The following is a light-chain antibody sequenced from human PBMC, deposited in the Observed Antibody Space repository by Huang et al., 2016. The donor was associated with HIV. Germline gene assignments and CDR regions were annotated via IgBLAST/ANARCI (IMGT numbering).Light chain of an antibody. CDR2: GGS. V-gene: IGKV3-15*01. CDR1: QNIADN. CDR3: QQYYSWPRT. J-gene: IGKJ1*01. Sequence: EIILTQSPATLSEFPGKSVTLSCRASQNIADNLAWFQQNPGQPPRLLISGGSARASGIPARFSGSGSGAGYTLTISSLQSEDFATYYCQQYYSWPRTFGQGTRV.